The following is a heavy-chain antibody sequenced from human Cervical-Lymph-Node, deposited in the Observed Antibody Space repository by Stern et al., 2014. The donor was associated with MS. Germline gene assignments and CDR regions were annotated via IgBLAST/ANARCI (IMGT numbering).Heavy chain of an antibody. CDR1: GASISSGTSY. CDR3: ARGHWELLGNNYFDS. J-gene: IGHJ4*02. D-gene: IGHD1-26*01. V-gene: IGHV4-61*02. CDR2: LHASGAT. Sequence: VQLVESGPGLVKPSQTLSLTCTVSGASISSGTSYWSWIRQPAGGGLEWIGRLHASGATYYNPSLKSRVTISGDPSKNQISLNLNSVTAADTAVYYCARGHWELLGNNYFDSWGQGTLVTVSS.